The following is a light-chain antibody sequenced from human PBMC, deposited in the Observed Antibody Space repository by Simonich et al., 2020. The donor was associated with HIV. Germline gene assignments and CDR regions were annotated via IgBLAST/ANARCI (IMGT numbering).Light chain of an antibody. CDR2: GAS. CDR3: QQYGGSPLT. V-gene: IGKV3-20*01. Sequence: EIVLTQSPDTLSLSPGERATLSCRASQSVSSSYLAWYQQKPCQAPRLLIYGASSRATGIPDRFSGSGSGTDFTLTISRLEPEDFAVYYCQQYGGSPLTFGGGTKVEIK. CDR1: QSVSSSY. J-gene: IGKJ4*01.